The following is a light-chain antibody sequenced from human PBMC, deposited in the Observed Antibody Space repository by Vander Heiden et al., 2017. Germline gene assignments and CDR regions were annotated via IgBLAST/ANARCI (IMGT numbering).Light chain of an antibody. CDR2: EAS. CDR3: QHRRT. Sequence: DTQMTQSPSTLSASVGDRVTITCRASESIGNRLAWYQQKPGRAPELLMYEASRLQSGVTSRFSGSGSGTVFTLTISSLQPDDFATYYCQHRRTFGQGTRVEIK. CDR1: ESIGNR. V-gene: IGKV1-5*03. J-gene: IGKJ1*01.